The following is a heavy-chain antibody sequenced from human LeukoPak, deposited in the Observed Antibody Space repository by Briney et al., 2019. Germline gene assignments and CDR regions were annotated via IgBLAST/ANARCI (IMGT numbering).Heavy chain of an antibody. CDR3: ARVSSPVSGWRYFDI. CDR2: IYTSGST. V-gene: IGHV4-4*07. D-gene: IGHD6-19*01. CDR1: GGSISSYY. Sequence: SETLSLTCTVSGGSISSYYWSWIRQPAGKGLEWIGRIYTSGSTNYNPSLKSRVTISVDTSKNQFSLKLSSVTAADTAVYYCARVSSPVSGWRYFDIWGQGTMVTVSS. J-gene: IGHJ3*02.